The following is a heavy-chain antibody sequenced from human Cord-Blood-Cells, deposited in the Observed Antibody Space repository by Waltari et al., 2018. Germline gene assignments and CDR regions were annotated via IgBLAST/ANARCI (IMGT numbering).Heavy chain of an antibody. D-gene: IGHD6-6*01. J-gene: IGHJ4*02. CDR1: GFTFSSYS. CDR2: ISSSSSYI. V-gene: IGHV3-21*01. CDR3: ARGGIAARRGFDY. Sequence: EVQLVVSGGGLVKPGGSLRLSCAASGFTFSSYSMNWVRQAPGKGLEWVSSISSSSSYIYYADSVKGRFTISRDNAKNSLYLQMNSLRAEDTAVYYCARGGIAARRGFDYWGQGTLVTVSS.